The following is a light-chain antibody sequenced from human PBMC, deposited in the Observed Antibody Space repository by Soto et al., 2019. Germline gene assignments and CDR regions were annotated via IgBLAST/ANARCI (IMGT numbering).Light chain of an antibody. V-gene: IGKV1-39*01. CDR1: QSISSY. Sequence: DIQMTQSPSSLSASVGDRVTISCRASQSISSYLNWYQQKPGKAPKLLIYAASSLHSGVPSRFSGSGSGTDFTLTISSLQPEDFATYYCQQSYSTPPITFGQGTRLEI. J-gene: IGKJ5*01. CDR3: QQSYSTPPIT. CDR2: AAS.